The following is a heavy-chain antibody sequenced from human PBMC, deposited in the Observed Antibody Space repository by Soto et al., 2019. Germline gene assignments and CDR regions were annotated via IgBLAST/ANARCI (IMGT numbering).Heavy chain of an antibody. D-gene: IGHD1-26*01. V-gene: IGHV3-23*01. CDR1: GFTFSRSA. J-gene: IGHJ5*02. Sequence: EVPLLESGGGLVQPGGPLRLSCAASGFTFSRSAMNWVRQAPGKGLEWVSLISDTGDNTYYADSVKGRFTIFRDNSKNMLYLQMTSLRAEDTAGYYCAKDGATRAWFGPWGQGTLVTVAS. CDR3: AKDGATRAWFGP. CDR2: ISDTGDNT.